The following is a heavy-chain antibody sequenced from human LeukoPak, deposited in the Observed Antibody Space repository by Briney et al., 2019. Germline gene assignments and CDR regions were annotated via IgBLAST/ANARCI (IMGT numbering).Heavy chain of an antibody. CDR3: ARDRSEGYCTNGVCYTEGYFDY. V-gene: IGHV3-30*04. D-gene: IGHD2-8*01. CDR1: GFTFGSYA. Sequence: PGGSLRLSCAASGFTFGSYAMHWVRQAPGKGLEWVAVISYDGSNKYYADSVKGRFTISRDNSKNTLYLQMNSLRAEDTAVYYCARDRSEGYCTNGVCYTEGYFDYWGQGTLVTVSS. CDR2: ISYDGSNK. J-gene: IGHJ4*02.